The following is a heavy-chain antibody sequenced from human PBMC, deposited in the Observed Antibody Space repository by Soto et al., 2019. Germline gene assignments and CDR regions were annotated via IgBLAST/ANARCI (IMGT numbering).Heavy chain of an antibody. CDR1: GYTFTNYY. J-gene: IGHJ4*02. CDR3: ARDPWDDGGVTLDY. V-gene: IGHV1-2*02. Sequence: QVQLVQSGAEVKKPGASVKVSCKPSGYTFTNYYIQWVRQAPGQGLEWMGWINPNDGGTNYAQKFQGRVAVTMDTSISTAYMDLYRLTSDDTAVYYCARDPWDDGGVTLDYWGQGTLVTVSS. CDR2: INPNDGGT. D-gene: IGHD3-16*01.